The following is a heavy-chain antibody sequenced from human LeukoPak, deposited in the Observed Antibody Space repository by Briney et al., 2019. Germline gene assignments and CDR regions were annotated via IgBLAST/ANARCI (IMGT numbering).Heavy chain of an antibody. V-gene: IGHV1-2*02. CDR2: INPYSGAT. CDR1: GYTFTGSY. CDR3: TREDDNSYDAFDI. Sequence: ASVEVSCKASGYTFTGSYMHWVRQAPGQGLEWMGWINPYSGATNYAQKFQGRITMTRDTSISTAYMELSRLRSDDTAVYYCTREDDNSYDAFDIWSQGTMVTVSS. D-gene: IGHD1-1*01. J-gene: IGHJ3*02.